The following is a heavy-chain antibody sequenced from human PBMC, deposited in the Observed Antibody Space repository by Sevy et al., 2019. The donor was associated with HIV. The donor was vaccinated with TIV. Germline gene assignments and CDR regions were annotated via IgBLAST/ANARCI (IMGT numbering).Heavy chain of an antibody. CDR2: INPNSGGT. Sequence: ASVKVSCKASGYTFTGYYMHWVRQAPGQGLEWMGWINPNSGGTNYAQKFQGRVTMTRDTSISTAYMELSRLRSDDTAVYYCARGGYYDSSSYYHFDYWGQGTLVTVSS. J-gene: IGHJ4*02. CDR3: ARGGYYDSSSYYHFDY. V-gene: IGHV1-2*02. CDR1: GYTFTGYY. D-gene: IGHD3-22*01.